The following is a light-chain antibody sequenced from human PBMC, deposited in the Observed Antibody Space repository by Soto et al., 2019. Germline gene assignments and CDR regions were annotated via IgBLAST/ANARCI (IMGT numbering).Light chain of an antibody. J-gene: IGKJ1*01. CDR1: QTISSW. Sequence: DIRMTQSPSTLSGSVGDRVTITCRASQTISSWLAWYQQKPGKAPKLLIYKASTLKSGVPSRFSGSGSGTEFTLTISSLQPDDFATYYCLQDYNYRTFGQGTKVDIK. CDR3: LQDYNYRT. CDR2: KAS. V-gene: IGKV1-5*03.